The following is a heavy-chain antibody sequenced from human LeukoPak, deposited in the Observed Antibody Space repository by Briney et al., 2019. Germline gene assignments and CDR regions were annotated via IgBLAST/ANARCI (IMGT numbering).Heavy chain of an antibody. D-gene: IGHD3-16*01. CDR3: AREAKGSNVFYYYMDV. V-gene: IGHV4-61*05. CDR1: GGSISSSSYY. CDR2: INDRGTI. Sequence: SETLSLTCTVSGGSISSSSYYWGWIRQSPGKGLEWIGEINDRGTINYNPSLQRRVSFSVDKSKNQFSLILNSVTDADTALYYCAREAKGSNVFYYYMDVWGKGTTVTVSS. J-gene: IGHJ6*03.